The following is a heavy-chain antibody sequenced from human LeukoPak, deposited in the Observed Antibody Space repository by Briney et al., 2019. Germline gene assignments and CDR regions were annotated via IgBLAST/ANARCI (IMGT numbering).Heavy chain of an antibody. Sequence: PGGSLRLSCAASGFTFDDYAMHWVRQAPGKGLEWVSGISWNSGSIGYADSVKGRFTISRDNAKNSLYLQMNSLRAEDTALYYCAKDMPYYYGPGSYHYGMDVWGQGTTVTVSS. CDR1: GFTFDDYA. CDR2: ISWNSGSI. CDR3: AKDMPYYYGPGSYHYGMDV. D-gene: IGHD3-10*01. V-gene: IGHV3-9*01. J-gene: IGHJ6*02.